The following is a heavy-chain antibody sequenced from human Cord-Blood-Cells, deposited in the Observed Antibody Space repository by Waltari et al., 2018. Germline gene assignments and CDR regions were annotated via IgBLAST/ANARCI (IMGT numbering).Heavy chain of an antibody. CDR3: ARDLRKVGMGWFDP. CDR2: ISSSSSTI. CDR1: GFTFSSYS. D-gene: IGHD1-26*01. V-gene: IGHV3-48*02. Sequence: EVQLVESGGGLVQPGGSLRLSCAASGFTFSSYSMTWVRQATGKGLEWVSYISSSSSTIYYADSVKGRFTISRDNAKNSLYLQMNSLRDEDTAVYYCARDLRKVGMGWFDPWGQGTLVTVSS. J-gene: IGHJ5*02.